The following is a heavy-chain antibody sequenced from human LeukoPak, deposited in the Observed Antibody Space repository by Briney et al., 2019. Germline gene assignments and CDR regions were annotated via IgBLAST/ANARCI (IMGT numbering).Heavy chain of an antibody. CDR3: ARGSTTVTTKDWFDP. Sequence: PGGSLRLSCAASGFTFSSYWMHWVRQVPGKGPLWVARINTYGTSTTYGDSVEGRFTISRDNAKNTLYLEMNSLRDDDTAVYYCARGSTTVTTKDWFDPWGQGTQVTVSS. J-gene: IGHJ5*02. CDR2: INTYGTST. D-gene: IGHD4-17*01. V-gene: IGHV3-74*03. CDR1: GFTFSSYW.